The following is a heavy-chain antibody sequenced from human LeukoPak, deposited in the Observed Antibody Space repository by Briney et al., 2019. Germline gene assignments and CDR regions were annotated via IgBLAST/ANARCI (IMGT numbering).Heavy chain of an antibody. V-gene: IGHV3-23*01. J-gene: IGHJ5*02. CDR2: IGGSSGKI. D-gene: IGHD3-10*01. Sequence: GGSLRLSCAASGFTFSCYAMTWVRQAPGKGLEWVSGIGGSSGKIFYADSVKGRFTISRDNSKNTLYLQMNTLRAEDTAVYFCAKQPYQYVSGSPSWFDPWGQGTLVTVSS. CDR3: AKQPYQYVSGSPSWFDP. CDR1: GFTFSCYA.